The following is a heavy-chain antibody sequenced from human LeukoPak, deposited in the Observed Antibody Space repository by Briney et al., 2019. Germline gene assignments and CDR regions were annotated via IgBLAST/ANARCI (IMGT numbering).Heavy chain of an antibody. J-gene: IGHJ4*02. V-gene: IGHV4-34*01. D-gene: IGHD3-10*01. Sequence: SETLSLTCAVYGESFSRYYWSWIRQPPGKGLEWIGEINHSGSTNYNPSLKSRVTISVDTSKNQFSLKLSSVTAADTAVYYCARLGSGYWGQGTLVTVSS. CDR2: INHSGST. CDR1: GESFSRYY. CDR3: ARLGSGY.